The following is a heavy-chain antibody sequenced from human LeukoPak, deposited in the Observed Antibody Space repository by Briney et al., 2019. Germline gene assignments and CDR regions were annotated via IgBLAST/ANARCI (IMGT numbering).Heavy chain of an antibody. J-gene: IGHJ4*02. Sequence: ASVKVSCKASGYTFTTHDINWVRQATGQGLEWLGWMSPNSGDTGYAQKFQGRVTMTSDSSISTAYMELSSLRSEDTAIYYCFKTPPNRGIYYLGQGTLVTVSS. D-gene: IGHD7-27*01. CDR1: GYTFTTHD. CDR3: FKTPPNRGIYY. V-gene: IGHV1-8*01. CDR2: MSPNSGDT.